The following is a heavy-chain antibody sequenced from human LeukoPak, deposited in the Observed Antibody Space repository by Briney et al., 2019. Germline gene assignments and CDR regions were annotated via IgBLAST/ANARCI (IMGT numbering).Heavy chain of an antibody. CDR1: GGSISSYY. CDR3: ARSGLYYFDY. J-gene: IGHJ4*02. CDR2: IHYSGST. V-gene: IGHV4-59*01. D-gene: IGHD3-3*01. Sequence: SETLSLTCTVSGGSISSYYWSWIRQPPGKGLEWIGYIHYSGSTNYNPSLKSRVTISVDTSKNQFSLKLSSVTAADTAVHYCARSGLYYFDYWGQGTLVTVSS.